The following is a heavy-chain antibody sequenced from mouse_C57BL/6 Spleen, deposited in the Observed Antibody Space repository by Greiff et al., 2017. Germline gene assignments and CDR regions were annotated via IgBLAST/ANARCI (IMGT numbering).Heavy chain of an antibody. D-gene: IGHD1-1*01. Sequence: VQLQQSGAELARPGASVKMSCKASGYTFTSYTMHWVKQRPGQGLEWIGYINPSSGYTKYNQKFKDKATVTADKSSSTAYMQLSSLTSEDSAVYYCARWTGYGSSYDWYFDVWGTGTTVTVSS. CDR1: GYTFTSYT. V-gene: IGHV1-4*01. CDR2: INPSSGYT. J-gene: IGHJ1*03. CDR3: ARWTGYGSSYDWYFDV.